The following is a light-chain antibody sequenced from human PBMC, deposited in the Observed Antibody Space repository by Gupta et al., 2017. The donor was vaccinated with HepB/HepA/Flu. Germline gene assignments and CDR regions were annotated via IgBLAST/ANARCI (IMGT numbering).Light chain of an antibody. V-gene: IGLV1-47*01. CDR2: RNN. J-gene: IGLJ1*01. CDR3: AAWDDSLSVLYV. CDR1: SSNIGSNY. Sequence: SVLPPPPSASGPPGQRVTISCSGRSSNIGSNYVYWYQQRPGTAPKLLIYRNNQRPSGVPDRFSGSKSGTSAALAISGLRSEDEADYYCAAWDDSLSVLYVFGTGTKVTVL.